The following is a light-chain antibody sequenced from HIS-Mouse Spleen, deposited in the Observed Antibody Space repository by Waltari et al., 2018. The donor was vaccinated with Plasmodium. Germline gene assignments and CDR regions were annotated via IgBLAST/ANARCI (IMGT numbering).Light chain of an antibody. CDR1: QGISSW. Sequence: DIQMTQSPSSVSASVGDRVTITCRASQGISSWLAWYQQKPGKAPKLLIYAASSLETVVPSRFSGSGSGTDFTFTISSLQPEDIATYYCQQYDNLPPYTFGQGTKLEIK. J-gene: IGKJ2*01. CDR3: QQYDNLPPYT. V-gene: IGKV1-33*01. CDR2: AAS.